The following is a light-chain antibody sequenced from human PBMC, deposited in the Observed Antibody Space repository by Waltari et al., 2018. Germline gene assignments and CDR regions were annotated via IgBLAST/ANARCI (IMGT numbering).Light chain of an antibody. CDR1: QSVNNK. J-gene: IGKJ1*01. CDR3: QQYNNFPPA. CDR2: GAS. V-gene: IGKV3-15*01. Sequence: EIVMTQSPATLSVSPGERVTLSCRASQSVNNKLAWYQQKPGQFPRLLISGASTRATGVPARFSGSGSGTEFTLTISSLQSEDFAVYYCQQYNNFPPAFGQGTKV.